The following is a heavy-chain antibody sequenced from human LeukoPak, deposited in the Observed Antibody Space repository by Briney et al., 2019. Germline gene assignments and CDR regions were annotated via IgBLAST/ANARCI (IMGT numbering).Heavy chain of an antibody. CDR2: IYTSGST. CDR1: GGSISSYY. CDR3: ARVGGSSWYVAFDI. V-gene: IGHV4-4*07. Sequence: PSETLSLTCTVSGGSISSYYWSWIRQPAGKGLEGIGRIYTSGSTNYNPSLKSRVTMSVDTSKNQFSLKLSSVTAADTAVYYCARVGGSSWYVAFDIWGQGTMVTVSS. J-gene: IGHJ3*02. D-gene: IGHD6-13*01.